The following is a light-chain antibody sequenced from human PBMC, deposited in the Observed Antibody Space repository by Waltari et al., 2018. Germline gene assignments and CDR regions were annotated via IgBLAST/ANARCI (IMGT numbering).Light chain of an antibody. CDR1: SSDVGGYNY. V-gene: IGLV2-11*01. J-gene: IGLJ3*02. CDR2: DVS. Sequence: QSALTQPRSVSGSPGQSITISCTGTSSDVGGYNYVPWYQQHPGKAPKLIIYDVSKRPSGVPNRFSGSKSANTASLTISGLQAEDEADYYCCSYAGNYTLVFGGGTKLTVL. CDR3: CSYAGNYTLV.